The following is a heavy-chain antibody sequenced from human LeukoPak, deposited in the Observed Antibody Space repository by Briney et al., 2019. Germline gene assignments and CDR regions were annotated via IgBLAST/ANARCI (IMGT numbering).Heavy chain of an antibody. Sequence: GGSLRLSCAASGFTFSSYWMSWVRQAPGKGLEWVANIKQDGSEKYYVDSVKGRFTISRDNAKNSLYLQMNSLRAEDTAVYYCARASIQGELLYYFDYWGQGTLVTVSS. CDR2: IKQDGSEK. J-gene: IGHJ4*02. V-gene: IGHV3-7*01. CDR1: GFTFSSYW. CDR3: ARASIQGELLYYFDY. D-gene: IGHD3-10*01.